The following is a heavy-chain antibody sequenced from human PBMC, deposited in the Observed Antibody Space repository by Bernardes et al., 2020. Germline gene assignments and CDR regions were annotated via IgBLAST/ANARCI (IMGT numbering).Heavy chain of an antibody. CDR2: IYYSGST. V-gene: IGHV4-59*01. D-gene: IGHD4-4*01. Sequence: SETLSLTCTVSGGSISSYYWSWIRQPPGKGLEWIGYIYYSGSTNYNPSLKSRVTISVDTSKNQFSLKLSSVTAADTAVYYCARAYDYNSGYFGYYYYYGMDVWGQGTTVTVSS. CDR1: GGSISSYY. J-gene: IGHJ6*02. CDR3: ARAYDYNSGYFGYYYYYGMDV.